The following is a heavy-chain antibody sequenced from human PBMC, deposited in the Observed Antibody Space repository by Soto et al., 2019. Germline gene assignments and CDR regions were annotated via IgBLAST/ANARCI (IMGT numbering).Heavy chain of an antibody. CDR2: IHSGGDT. Sequence: EVQLVESGGDLVQPGGSLRLSCAASGFAVSSNYMTWVRQAPGKGLEWVSVIHSGGDTHYADSVRGRVTISRDNSKNTVYIQMNRLRAEDTAVYYCAKSRTGTTYGGMDVWGQGTTVTVSS. CDR1: GFAVSSNY. CDR3: AKSRTGTTYGGMDV. V-gene: IGHV3-66*01. D-gene: IGHD1-7*01. J-gene: IGHJ6*02.